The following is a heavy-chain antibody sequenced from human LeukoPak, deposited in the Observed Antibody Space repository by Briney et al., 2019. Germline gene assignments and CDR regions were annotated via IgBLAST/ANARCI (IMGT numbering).Heavy chain of an antibody. D-gene: IGHD1/OR15-1a*01. V-gene: IGHV4-34*01. CDR3: ARGFRGGRGTAPVLLPSGYCYYMDV. CDR1: GGSISSYY. CDR2: INHSGST. Sequence: SETLSLTCTVSGGSISSYYWSWIRQPPGKGLEWIGEINHSGSTNYNPSLKSRVTISVDTSKNQFSLKLSSVTAADTAVYYCARGFRGGRGTAPVLLPSGYCYYMDVWGKGTTVTVSS. J-gene: IGHJ6*03.